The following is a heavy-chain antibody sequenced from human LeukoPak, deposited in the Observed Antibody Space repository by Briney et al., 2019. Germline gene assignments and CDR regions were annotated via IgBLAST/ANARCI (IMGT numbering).Heavy chain of an antibody. CDR1: GVSISSDNY. CDR2: VHFSGAT. CDR3: AKHRMWLVGLES. V-gene: IGHV4-39*01. D-gene: IGHD6-19*01. Sequence: SETLSLTCIVSGVSISSDNYWGWIRQSPGKGLELIGSVHFSGATHYNPSLKSRVAVTLDTSKNQFSLKLNSVTAADTAIYYCAKHRMWLVGLESWGQGTLVTVSS. J-gene: IGHJ1*01.